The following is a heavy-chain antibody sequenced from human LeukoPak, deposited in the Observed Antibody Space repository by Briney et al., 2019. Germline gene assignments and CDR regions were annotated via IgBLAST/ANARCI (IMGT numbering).Heavy chain of an antibody. Sequence: AASVKVSCKASGGTFSSYAISWVRQAPGQGLEWMGGIIPIFGTANYAQKFQGRVTITADESTSTAYMELSSLRSEDTAVYYCARGLDMVRGVIKGYYFDYWGQGTLVTVSS. J-gene: IGHJ4*02. V-gene: IGHV1-69*13. D-gene: IGHD3-10*01. CDR3: ARGLDMVRGVIKGYYFDY. CDR1: GGTFSSYA. CDR2: IIPIFGTA.